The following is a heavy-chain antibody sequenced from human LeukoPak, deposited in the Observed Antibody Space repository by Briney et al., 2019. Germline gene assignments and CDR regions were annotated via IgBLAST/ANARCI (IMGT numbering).Heavy chain of an antibody. CDR3: ARGSTHYDVLTGYHYYFDY. CDR2: INLNGDNT. CDR1: GFTFDDYG. J-gene: IGHJ4*02. Sequence: AGSLRLSCAASGFTFDDYGISWGRQAPAKGLELVSGINLNGDNTNYADSLKGRFTISRDNAKNSLYLQMNSLRAEDTALYYCARGSTHYDVLTGYHYYFDYWGQGTLVTVSS. D-gene: IGHD3-9*01. V-gene: IGHV3-20*04.